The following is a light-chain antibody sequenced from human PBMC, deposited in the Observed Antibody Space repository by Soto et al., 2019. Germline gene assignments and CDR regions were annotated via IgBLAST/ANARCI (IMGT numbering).Light chain of an antibody. Sequence: EIVLTHSPATLSLSPGERATLSCRASPSVTNYLAWYQQKRGQAPRLLIYDASSRASGIPARFSGSGSGTDFTLTISSLEPEDFAVYYCQQGGNWPLTFGQGTRLEIK. V-gene: IGKV3-11*01. CDR3: QQGGNWPLT. CDR2: DAS. CDR1: PSVTNY. J-gene: IGKJ5*01.